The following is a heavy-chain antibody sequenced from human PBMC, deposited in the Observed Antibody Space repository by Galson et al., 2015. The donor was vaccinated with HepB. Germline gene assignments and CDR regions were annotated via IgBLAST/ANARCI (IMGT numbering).Heavy chain of an antibody. J-gene: IGHJ3*02. Sequence: SVKVSCKASGYTFTSYGISWVRQAPGQGLEWMGWISAYNGNTNYAQKLQGRVTMTTDTSTSTAYMELRSLRSDDTAVYYCARLYYDGSAPTAFDIWGQGTMVTVSS. CDR1: GYTFTSYG. D-gene: IGHD3-10*01. CDR2: ISAYNGNT. CDR3: ARLYYDGSAPTAFDI. V-gene: IGHV1-18*01.